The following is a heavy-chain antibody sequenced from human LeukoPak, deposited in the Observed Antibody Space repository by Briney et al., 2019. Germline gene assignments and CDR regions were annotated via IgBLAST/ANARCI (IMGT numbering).Heavy chain of an antibody. J-gene: IGHJ4*02. CDR3: ARMSSWYIRSSEFDY. CDR2: INPNSGGT. CDR1: GYTFTAYY. Sequence: ASVKVSCKASGYTFTAYYMHWVRQAPGQGLEWMGWINPNSGGTNYAQKFQGRVTMTRDTSISTAYMELSRLRSDDTAVYYCARMSSWYIRSSEFDYWGQGTLVTVSS. V-gene: IGHV1-2*02. D-gene: IGHD6-13*01.